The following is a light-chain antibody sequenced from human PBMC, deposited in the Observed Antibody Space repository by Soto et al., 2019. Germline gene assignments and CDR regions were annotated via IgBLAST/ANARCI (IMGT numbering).Light chain of an antibody. CDR3: CSYAGSSTVV. CDR1: SSDVGSYNF. CDR2: EGS. J-gene: IGLJ2*01. Sequence: QSALTQPASVSGSPGQSITISCTGTSSDVGSYNFVSWYQQHPAKAPKLLIYEGSKRPSGVSNRFSGSKSGNTASLTISGLQPEDEADYYCCSYAGSSTVVFGGGTKLTVL. V-gene: IGLV2-23*01.